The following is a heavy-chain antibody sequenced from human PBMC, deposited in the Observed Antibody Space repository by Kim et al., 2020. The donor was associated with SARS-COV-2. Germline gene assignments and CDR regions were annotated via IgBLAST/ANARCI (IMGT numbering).Heavy chain of an antibody. CDR1: GGSISSSSYY. CDR2: IYYSGST. CDR3: ARDTSGSGLKWVDP. Sequence: SETLSLTCTVSGGSISSSSYYWGWIRQPPGKGLEWIGSIYYSGSTYYNPSLKSRVTISVDTSKNQFSLKLSSVTAADTAVYYCARDTSGSGLKWVDPWGEGALVTVSS. V-gene: IGHV4-39*07. J-gene: IGHJ5*02. D-gene: IGHD3-10*01.